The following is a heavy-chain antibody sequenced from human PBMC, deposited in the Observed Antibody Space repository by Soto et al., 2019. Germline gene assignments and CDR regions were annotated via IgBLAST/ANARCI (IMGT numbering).Heavy chain of an antibody. Sequence: EVQLVESGGGLVKPGGSLRLSCAASGFTFSNAWMSWVRQAPGKGLEWVGRIKSKTDGGTTDYAAPVKGRFTISRDDSKNTLYLQMNSLKTEDTAVYYWTTENNTVFGVVTAVYGGEGTLVIVS. D-gene: IGHD3-3*01. CDR1: GFTFSNAW. CDR2: IKSKTDGGTT. J-gene: IGHJ1*01. CDR3: TTENNTVFGVVTAVY. V-gene: IGHV3-15*01.